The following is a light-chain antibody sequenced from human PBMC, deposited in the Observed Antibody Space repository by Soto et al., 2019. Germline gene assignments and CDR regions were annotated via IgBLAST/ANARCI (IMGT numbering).Light chain of an antibody. J-gene: IGKJ1*01. CDR3: LPYNNWPPWT. CDR1: QSVSSN. V-gene: IGKV3-15*01. CDR2: GAS. Sequence: EILMTQSPATLSVSPGERATLSCRASQSVSSNLAWYQQKPGQAPRLLIYGASTRATGIPARFSGSGSGTEFTITISSLQSEDFAIYYCLPYNNWPPWTFGQGTKVDIK.